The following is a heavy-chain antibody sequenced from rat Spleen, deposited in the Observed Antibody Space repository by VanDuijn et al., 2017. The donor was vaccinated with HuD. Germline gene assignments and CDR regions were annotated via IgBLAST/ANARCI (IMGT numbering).Heavy chain of an antibody. J-gene: IGHJ1*01. V-gene: IGHV6-6*01. D-gene: IGHD4-3*01. CDR1: GFTFSTAW. CDR2: IKAKSNNYAT. Sequence: EVQVLESGGGLVQPGNSLKLSCATSGFTFSTAWMYWYRQFPEKRLEWVARIKAKSNNYATDYTESVKGRFTISRDDSKSSIYLQMDSLRSEDTATYYCARRGSSGWYFDFWGPGTMVTVSS. CDR3: ARRGSSGWYFDF.